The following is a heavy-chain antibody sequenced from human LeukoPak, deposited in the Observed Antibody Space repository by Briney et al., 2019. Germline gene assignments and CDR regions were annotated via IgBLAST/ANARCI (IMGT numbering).Heavy chain of an antibody. D-gene: IGHD3-22*01. CDR3: ARDAHYYDSSGYFRAPFDY. J-gene: IGHJ4*02. Sequence: GGSLRLSCAASGFTFSSYSMNWVRQAPGKGLEWIPYINGGGSTVYYADSVKGRFTISRDNAKNSLYLQMNSLRAEDTAVYYCARDAHYYDSSGYFRAPFDYWGQGTLVTVSS. V-gene: IGHV3-48*04. CDR2: INGGGSTV. CDR1: GFTFSSYS.